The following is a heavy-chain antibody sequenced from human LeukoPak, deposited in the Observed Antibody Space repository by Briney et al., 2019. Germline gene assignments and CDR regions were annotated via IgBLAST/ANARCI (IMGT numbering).Heavy chain of an antibody. CDR3: ARHEAAALSSLDY. V-gene: IGHV4-59*08. CDR1: GXSTSGSY. Sequence: SETLSLTCTVSGXSTSGSYWSWIRQPPGKGLEWIGYIYNSGSTNYNPSLKSRVAISVDTSKNQFSLKLSSVTAADTAVYYCARHEAAALSSLDYWGQGTLVTVSS. D-gene: IGHD6-13*01. J-gene: IGHJ4*02. CDR2: IYNSGST.